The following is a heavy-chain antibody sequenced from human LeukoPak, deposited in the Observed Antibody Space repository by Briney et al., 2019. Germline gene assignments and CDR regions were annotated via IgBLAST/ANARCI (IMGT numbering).Heavy chain of an antibody. CDR1: GFTFSSFW. CDR2: MKQDGSEK. CDR3: AKDALYYYDSSGYSDY. D-gene: IGHD3-22*01. Sequence: GGSLRLSCTASGFTFSSFWMSWVRQAPGKGLQWVASMKQDGSEKYYLDSLKGRFTISRDNSKNTLYLQMNSLRAEDTAVYYCAKDALYYYDSSGYSDYWGQGTLVTVSS. J-gene: IGHJ4*02. V-gene: IGHV3-7*01.